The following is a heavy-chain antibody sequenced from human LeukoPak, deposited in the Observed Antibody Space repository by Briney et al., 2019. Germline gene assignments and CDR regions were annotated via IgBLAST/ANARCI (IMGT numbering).Heavy chain of an antibody. D-gene: IGHD3-10*01. J-gene: IGHJ3*02. V-gene: IGHV4-30-4*01. CDR3: ARDRRWGSGSYYKSDDAFDI. Sequence: LRLSCAASGFTFSSYAMHWIRQPPGKGLEWIGYIYYSGSTYYNPSLKSRVTISVDTSKNQFSLKLSSVTAADTAVYYCARDRRWGSGSYYKSDDAFDIWGQGTMVTVSS. CDR2: IYYSGST. CDR1: GFTFSSYAMH.